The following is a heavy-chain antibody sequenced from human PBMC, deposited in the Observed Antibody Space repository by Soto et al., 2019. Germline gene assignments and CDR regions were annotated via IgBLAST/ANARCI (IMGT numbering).Heavy chain of an antibody. J-gene: IGHJ4*02. V-gene: IGHV3-74*01. Sequence: EVQLVESGGGLIQPGGSLRLSCAASGFTFSSYWMHWVRQAPGRGLVWVSRISSDGSSTSYADSVKGRFTISRDNAKNTLYLQMDSLRADDTAVYYCARERTLAGLDYWGQGTLVTVSS. D-gene: IGHD6-19*01. CDR2: ISSDGSST. CDR3: ARERTLAGLDY. CDR1: GFTFSSYW.